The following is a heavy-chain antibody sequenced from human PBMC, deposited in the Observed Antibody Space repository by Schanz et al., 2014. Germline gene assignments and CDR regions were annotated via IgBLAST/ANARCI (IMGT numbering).Heavy chain of an antibody. D-gene: IGHD5-12*01. CDR1: GYTFTTYA. CDR2: INSNTGNP. J-gene: IGHJ4*02. Sequence: QVQLVQSGSELKKPGASVNISCKASGYTFTTYALNWVRQAPGQGLEWMGWINSNTGNPTYAPAFTGRFVFSLDTSVSTAYMKIIGLQAAASAVFYCARGRGGNTGYEAADYWGQGTRVTVSS. V-gene: IGHV7-4-1*02. CDR3: ARGRGGNTGYEAADY.